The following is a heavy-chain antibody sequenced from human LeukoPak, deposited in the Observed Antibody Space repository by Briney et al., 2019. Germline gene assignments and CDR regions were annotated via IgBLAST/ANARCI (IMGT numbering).Heavy chain of an antibody. V-gene: IGHV4-59*08. CDR2: IYYSGST. D-gene: IGHD2-2*01. CDR1: GGSISSYY. J-gene: IGHJ4*02. Sequence: SETLSLTCTVSGGSISSYYWSWIRQPPGKGLEWIGYIYYSGSTNYNPSLKSRVTISVDTSKNQFSLKLSSVTAADTAVYYCHFKYCSSSTCFYYFDYWGQGTLVTVSS. CDR3: HFKYCSSSTCFYYFDY.